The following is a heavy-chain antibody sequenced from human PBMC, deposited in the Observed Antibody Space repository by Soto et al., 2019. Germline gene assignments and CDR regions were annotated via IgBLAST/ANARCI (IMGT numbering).Heavy chain of an antibody. D-gene: IGHD6-19*01. CDR2: IYYSGST. Sequence: SETLSLTCTVSGVSISSYYWIWIRQPPGKGLEWIGYIYYSGSTYYTPSLQSRVAISVDTSKNQFSLKLNSVTAADTAVYYCARRTVNIRTFYSGLKTHCFDYWGQGTLVTVSS. J-gene: IGHJ4*02. CDR3: ARRTVNIRTFYSGLKTHCFDY. CDR1: GVSISSYY. V-gene: IGHV4-59*04.